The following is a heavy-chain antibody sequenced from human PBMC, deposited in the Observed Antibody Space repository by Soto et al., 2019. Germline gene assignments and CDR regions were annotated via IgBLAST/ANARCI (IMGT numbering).Heavy chain of an antibody. CDR3: ARVAKNYDFWSGYLHYYYYGMDV. CDR1: GGSISSYY. D-gene: IGHD3-3*01. Sequence: SETLSLTCTVSGGSISSYYWSWIRQPPGKGLEWIGYIYYSGSTNYNPSLKSRVTISVDTSKNQFSLKLSSVTAADTAVYYCARVAKNYDFWSGYLHYYYYGMDVWGQGTTLTVSS. CDR2: IYYSGST. J-gene: IGHJ6*02. V-gene: IGHV4-59*01.